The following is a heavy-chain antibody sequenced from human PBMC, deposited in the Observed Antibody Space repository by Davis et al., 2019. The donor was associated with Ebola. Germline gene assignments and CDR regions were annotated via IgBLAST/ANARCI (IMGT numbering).Heavy chain of an antibody. CDR1: GFTFSSYS. D-gene: IGHD2-8*01. V-gene: IGHV3-48*01. CDR3: AYYPPMVYAIYYYYGMDV. Sequence: GESLKISCAASGFTFSSYSMNWVRQAPGKGLEWVSYISSSSSTIYYADSVKGRFTISRDNSKNTLYLQMNSLRAEDTAVYYCAYYPPMVYAIYYYYGMDVWGQGTTVTVSS. J-gene: IGHJ6*02. CDR2: ISSSSSTI.